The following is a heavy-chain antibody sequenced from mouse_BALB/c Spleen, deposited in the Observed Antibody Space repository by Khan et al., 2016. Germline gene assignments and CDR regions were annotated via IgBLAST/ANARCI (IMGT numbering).Heavy chain of an antibody. CDR2: ISSGSNTI. J-gene: IGHJ4*01. D-gene: IGHD2-5*01. CDR1: GFNFSSFG. CDR3: ARSVVTSDYYGMDY. V-gene: IGHV5-17*02. Sequence: EVELVESGGGLVQPGGSRKLSCAASGFNFSSFGMHWVRQAPEKGLEWVAYISSGSNTIYYADTVKGRFTISRDNHTKTLFLQMTSLRSEDTAMYYSARSVVTSDYYGMDYWGQGTSVTVSS.